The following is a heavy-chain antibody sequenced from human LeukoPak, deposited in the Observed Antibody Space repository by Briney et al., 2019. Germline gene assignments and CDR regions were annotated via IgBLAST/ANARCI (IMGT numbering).Heavy chain of an antibody. CDR1: GGSFSGCY. Sequence: KPSETLSLTCAVYGGSFSGCYWSWIRQPPGKGLEWIGEINHSGSTNYNPSLKSRVTISVDTSKNQLSLKLSSVTAADTAVYYCASESYNWFDPWGQGTLVTVSS. V-gene: IGHV4-34*01. CDR2: INHSGST. J-gene: IGHJ5*02. CDR3: ASESYNWFDP.